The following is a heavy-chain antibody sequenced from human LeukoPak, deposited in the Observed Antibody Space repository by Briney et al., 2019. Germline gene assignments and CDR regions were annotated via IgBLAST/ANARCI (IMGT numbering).Heavy chain of an antibody. CDR1: GYTFTGYY. CDR2: INPSGGST. D-gene: IGHD3-3*01. V-gene: IGHV1-46*03. Sequence: ASVKVSCKASGYTFTGYYMHWVRQAPGQGLEWMGIINPSGGSTSYAQKFQGRVTMTRDTSTSTVYMELSSLRSEDTAVYYCARKRSYYDFWSGYYTGMDYYYGMDVWGQGTTVTVSS. CDR3: ARKRSYYDFWSGYYTGMDYYYGMDV. J-gene: IGHJ6*02.